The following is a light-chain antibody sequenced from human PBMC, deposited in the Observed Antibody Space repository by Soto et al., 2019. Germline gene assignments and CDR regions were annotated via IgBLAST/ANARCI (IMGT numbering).Light chain of an antibody. CDR1: SSDVGSYNL. J-gene: IGLJ1*01. Sequence: QSALTQPASVSGSPGQSITISCTGTSSDVGSYNLVSWYQQHPGKAPKFMIYGVTKRPSGVSNRFSGSKSGNTASLTISGLQAEDEADYYCCSYAGSNTHVFGTGTKLTVL. CDR2: GVT. V-gene: IGLV2-23*02. CDR3: CSYAGSNTHV.